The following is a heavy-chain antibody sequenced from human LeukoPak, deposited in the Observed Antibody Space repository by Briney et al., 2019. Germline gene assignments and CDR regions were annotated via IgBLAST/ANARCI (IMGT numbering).Heavy chain of an antibody. Sequence: SETLSLTCAEYGGSFNGYYWSWIRQAPGKGLEWIGEGNHSGGTKYNPSLKSRVTISADSSKNQFSLKLSSVTAADTAVYHCAKNGQSGFSFDPWGQGTLVTVSS. J-gene: IGHJ5*02. D-gene: IGHD2-8*01. CDR2: GNHSGGT. CDR3: AKNGQSGFSFDP. CDR1: GGSFNGYY. V-gene: IGHV4-34*01.